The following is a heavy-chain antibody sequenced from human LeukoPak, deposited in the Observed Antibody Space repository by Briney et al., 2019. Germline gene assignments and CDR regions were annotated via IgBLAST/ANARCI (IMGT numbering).Heavy chain of an antibody. CDR3: ARDGGYSSSWSDLIGGEFDY. D-gene: IGHD6-13*01. Sequence: GGSLRLSCAASGSTFSSYWMSWVRQAPGKGLEWVANIKQDGSEKYYVDSVKGRFTISRDNSKSTLYLQMNSLRAEDTAVYYCARDGGYSSSWSDLIGGEFDYWGQGTLVTVSS. CDR2: IKQDGSEK. CDR1: GSTFSSYW. J-gene: IGHJ4*02. V-gene: IGHV3-7*01.